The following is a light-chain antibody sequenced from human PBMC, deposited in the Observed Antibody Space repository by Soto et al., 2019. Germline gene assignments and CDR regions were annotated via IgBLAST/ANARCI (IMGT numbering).Light chain of an antibody. CDR1: QSVSNNY. CDR2: GAS. CDR3: QQFSSYPLT. Sequence: EIVLTRSPGTLSLSPVEIATLSCRASQSVSNNYLAWYQQKPGQAPRLLIYGASTRATGIPARFSGGGSGTDFTLAISRLEPEDSAVYYCQQFSSYPLTFGGGTKVDIK. V-gene: IGKV3-20*01. J-gene: IGKJ4*01.